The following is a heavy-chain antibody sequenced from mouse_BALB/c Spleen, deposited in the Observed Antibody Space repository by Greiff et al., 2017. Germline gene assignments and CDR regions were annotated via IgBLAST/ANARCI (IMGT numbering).Heavy chain of an antibody. J-gene: IGHJ4*01. V-gene: IGHV5-17*02. CDR1: GFTFSSFG. CDR2: ISSGSSTI. Sequence: EVKLEESGGGLVQPGGSRKLSCAASGFTFSSFGMHWVRQAPEKGLEWVAYISSGSSTIYYADTVKGRFTISRDNPKNTLFLQMTSLRSEDTAMYYCARRGVRDAMDYWGQGTSVTVSS. D-gene: IGHD2-14*01. CDR3: ARRGVRDAMDY.